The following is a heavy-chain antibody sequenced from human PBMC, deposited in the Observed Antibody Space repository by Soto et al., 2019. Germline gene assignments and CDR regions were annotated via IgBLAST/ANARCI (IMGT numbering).Heavy chain of an antibody. D-gene: IGHD3-16*02. V-gene: IGHV4-34*01. CDR2: INHSGST. J-gene: IGHJ4*02. CDR3: ARTHDYIWGSYRSYYFDY. CDR1: GWSFSGYY. Sequence: PSETLSLTCAVYGWSFSGYYWSWIRQPPGKGLEWIGEINHSGSTNYNPSLKSRVTISVNTSKNQFSLKLSSVTAADAAVYYCARTHDYIWGSYRSYYFDYWGQGTLVTVSS.